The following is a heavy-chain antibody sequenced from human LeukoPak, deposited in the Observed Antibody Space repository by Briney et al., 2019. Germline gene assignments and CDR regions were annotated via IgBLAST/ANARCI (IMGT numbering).Heavy chain of an antibody. D-gene: IGHD3-22*01. CDR2: IIPILGIA. CDR3: ARGYYDSSGYPI. V-gene: IGHV1-69*04. Sequence: GASVKVSCKASGGTFSSYAIRWVRQAPGQGLEWMGRIIPILGIANYAQKFQGRVTITADKSTSTAYMELSSLRSEDTAVYYCARGYYDSSGYPIWGQGTLVTVSS. CDR1: GGTFSSYA. J-gene: IGHJ4*02.